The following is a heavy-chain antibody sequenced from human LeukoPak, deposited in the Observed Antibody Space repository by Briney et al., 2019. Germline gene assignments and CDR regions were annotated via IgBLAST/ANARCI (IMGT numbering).Heavy chain of an antibody. Sequence: GGSLRLSCAASGFTVSSNYMSWVRQAPGKGLEWVSVIYSGGSTYYADSVKGRFTISRDNSKNTLYLQMNSLRAEDTAVYYCARDRPSMVRGAMVGMDVWGQGTTVTVSS. D-gene: IGHD3-10*01. V-gene: IGHV3-66*01. CDR1: GFTVSSNY. CDR2: IYSGGST. J-gene: IGHJ6*02. CDR3: ARDRPSMVRGAMVGMDV.